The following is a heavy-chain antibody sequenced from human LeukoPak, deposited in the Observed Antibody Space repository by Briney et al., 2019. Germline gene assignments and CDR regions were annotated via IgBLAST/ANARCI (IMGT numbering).Heavy chain of an antibody. J-gene: IGHJ4*02. CDR2: ISSRGSTK. CDR3: VKGNYDIVPGYFDY. V-gene: IGHV3-48*03. Sequence: GASLRLSCEASGFTFSSYEMNWVRQGPGKGLECLSYISSRGSTKYYAYSVKGRFTISRDNSMNTLYLQTRSLRAEDTAVYYCVKGNYDIVPGYFDYWGQGTLVTVSS. D-gene: IGHD3-9*01. CDR1: GFTFSSYE.